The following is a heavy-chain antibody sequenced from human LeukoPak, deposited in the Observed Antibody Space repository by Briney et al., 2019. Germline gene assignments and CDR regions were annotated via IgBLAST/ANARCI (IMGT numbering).Heavy chain of an antibody. CDR3: ARITMVRGVIIDY. J-gene: IGHJ4*02. CDR1: GGSISRYY. CDR2: IYDGGST. D-gene: IGHD3-10*01. Sequence: ASETLSLTCTVSGGSISRYYWSWIRQPPGKGLEWIGYIYDGGSTNYNPSLKSRVTISVDTSKNQFSLKRSSVTAADTAVYYCARITMVRGVIIDYWGQGTLVTVPS. V-gene: IGHV4-59*01.